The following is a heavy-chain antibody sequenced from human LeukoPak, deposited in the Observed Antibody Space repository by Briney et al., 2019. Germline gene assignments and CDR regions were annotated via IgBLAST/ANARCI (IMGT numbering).Heavy chain of an antibody. V-gene: IGHV3-23*01. J-gene: IGHJ5*02. D-gene: IGHD6-19*01. CDR3: AKDKGYGSAWSWYNWFDP. Sequence: GGSLRLSCAASGFTFNFYAMNWVRQAPGKGLEWVSPISASGDKTYYADSVKGRFTISRDNSKDTLYLQMNSLRAEDTAIYYCAKDKGYGSAWSWYNWFDPWGQGTLVTVSS. CDR1: GFTFNFYA. CDR2: ISASGDKT.